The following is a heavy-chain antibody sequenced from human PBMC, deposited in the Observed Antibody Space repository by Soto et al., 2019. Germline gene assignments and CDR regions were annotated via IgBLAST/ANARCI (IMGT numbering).Heavy chain of an antibody. J-gene: IGHJ3*02. D-gene: IGHD1-7*01. CDR1: GGTFSSYA. CDR3: ARTITGTTFDAFDI. Sequence: QVQLVQSGAEVKKPGSSVKVSCKASGGTFSSYAISWVRQAPGQGLEWMGGIIPIFGTANYAQKFQGRVTXXAXEXXSTAYMELSSLRSEDTAVYYCARTITGTTFDAFDIWGQGTMVTVSS. V-gene: IGHV1-69*12. CDR2: IIPIFGTA.